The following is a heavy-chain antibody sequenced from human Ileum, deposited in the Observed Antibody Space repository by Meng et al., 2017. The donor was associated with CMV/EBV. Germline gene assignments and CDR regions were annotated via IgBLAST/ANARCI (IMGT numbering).Heavy chain of an antibody. D-gene: IGHD6-19*01. CDR1: GVTFSSEG. CDR3: AKESGWFD. J-gene: IGHJ4*02. CDR2: TSYDGSDK. V-gene: IGHV3-30*02. Sequence: LRLCCAASGVTFSSEGRHGVRQAPGKGVDWVAFTSYDGSDKYYADSVKGRFTISRDNSKNTLYLQMNNLRAEDTAVYYCAKESGWFDWGQGTLVTVSS.